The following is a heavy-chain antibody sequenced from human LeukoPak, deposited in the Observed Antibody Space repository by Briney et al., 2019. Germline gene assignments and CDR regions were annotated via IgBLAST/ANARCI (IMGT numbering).Heavy chain of an antibody. J-gene: IGHJ4*02. CDR1: GFTFSSYA. Sequence: GGSLRLSCAASGFTFSSYAMHWVRQAPGKGLEWVAVISYDGSNKYYADSVKGRFTISRDSSKNTLYLQMNSLRAEDTAVYYCARDVVAFDYWGQGTLVTVSS. CDR2: ISYDGSNK. V-gene: IGHV3-30-3*01. D-gene: IGHD2-21*01. CDR3: ARDVVAFDY.